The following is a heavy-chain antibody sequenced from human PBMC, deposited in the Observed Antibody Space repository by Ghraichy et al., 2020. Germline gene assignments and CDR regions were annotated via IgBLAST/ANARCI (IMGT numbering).Heavy chain of an antibody. CDR3: ARLFRSRVKQIFGVVISFHGMDV. Sequence: GESLNISCAASGFTFSSYWMSWVRQAPGKGLEWVANIKQDGSEKYYVDSVKGRFTISRDNAKNSLYLQMNSLRAEDTAVYYCARLFRSRVKQIFGVVISFHGMDVWGQGTTVTVSS. J-gene: IGHJ6*02. CDR2: IKQDGSEK. CDR1: GFTFSSYW. D-gene: IGHD3-3*01. V-gene: IGHV3-7*01.